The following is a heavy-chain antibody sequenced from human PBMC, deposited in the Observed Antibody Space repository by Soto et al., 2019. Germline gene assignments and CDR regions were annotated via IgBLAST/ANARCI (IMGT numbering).Heavy chain of an antibody. CDR1: GFSFSLYG. D-gene: IGHD3-9*01. CDR2: IWYDGSNK. CDR3: ARSPYTTGYHHRMDV. J-gene: IGHJ6*02. Sequence: LRLSCAASGFSFSLYGMQWVRQAPGKGLEWVAVIWYDGSNKYYADSVKGRFTISRDNSKNTLYLQMNSLRAEDTAVYYCARSPYTTGYHHRMDVWGQGTTVTAP. V-gene: IGHV3-33*01.